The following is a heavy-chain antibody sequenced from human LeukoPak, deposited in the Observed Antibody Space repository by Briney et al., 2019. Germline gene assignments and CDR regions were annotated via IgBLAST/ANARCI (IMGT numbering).Heavy chain of an antibody. D-gene: IGHD6-19*01. V-gene: IGHV1-18*01. CDR1: GYTFTSYG. J-gene: IGHJ6*03. CDR3: ARGVSSSGWSLLHTTGRRIYHMDV. Sequence: ASVKVSCKASGYTFTSYGISWVRHAPGQGLEWMGWISAYNGNTNYAQKLQGRVAMTTDTSTSTAYMELRSLRSDDTAVYYCARGVSSSGWSLLHTTGRRIYHMDVWGKGTTVTVSS. CDR2: ISAYNGNT.